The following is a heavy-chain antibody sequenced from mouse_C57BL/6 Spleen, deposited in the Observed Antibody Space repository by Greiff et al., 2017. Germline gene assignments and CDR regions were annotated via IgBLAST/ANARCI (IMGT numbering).Heavy chain of an antibody. V-gene: IGHV1-54*01. Sequence: VKLMESGAELVRPGTSVKVSCKASGYAFTNYLIEWVKQRPGQGLEWIGVINPGSGGTNYNEKFKGKATLTADKSSSTAYMQLSSLTSEDSAVYFCAREGGYPADYWGQGTTLTVSS. D-gene: IGHD2-2*01. J-gene: IGHJ2*01. CDR2: INPGSGGT. CDR3: AREGGYPADY. CDR1: GYAFTNYL.